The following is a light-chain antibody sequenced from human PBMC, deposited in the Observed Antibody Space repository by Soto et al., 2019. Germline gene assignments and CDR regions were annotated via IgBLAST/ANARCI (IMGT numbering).Light chain of an antibody. Sequence: QSVLTQPASVSGSPGQSITISCTGTSSDVGSYNLVSWYQQHPGKAPKLMIYEGSKRPSGVSNRFSGSKSGNTASLTISGLQAEDEADYYCETWDNDTRVFGGGTKLTVL. V-gene: IGLV2-23*01. CDR2: EGS. J-gene: IGLJ2*01. CDR1: SSDVGSYNL. CDR3: ETWDNDTRV.